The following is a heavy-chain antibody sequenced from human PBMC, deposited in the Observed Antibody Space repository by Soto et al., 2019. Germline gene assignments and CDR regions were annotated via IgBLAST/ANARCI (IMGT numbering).Heavy chain of an antibody. J-gene: IGHJ3*02. V-gene: IGHV4-30-4*01. Sequence: SETLSLTCTVSGVSISSGDYYWSWIRQPPGKGLEWIGHIDNSGSTPYNPSLKSRFTISLDTSKNQFSLKLSSVTAADTAVYYCARARGVNYDSEGVDAFDIWGQGTLVTVSS. CDR2: IDNSGST. CDR1: GVSISSGDYY. D-gene: IGHD3-22*01. CDR3: ARARGVNYDSEGVDAFDI.